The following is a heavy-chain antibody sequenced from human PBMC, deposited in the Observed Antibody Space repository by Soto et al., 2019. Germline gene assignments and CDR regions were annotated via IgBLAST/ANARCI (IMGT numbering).Heavy chain of an antibody. V-gene: IGHV1-18*01. D-gene: IGHD3-9*01. CDR2: ISAYNGNT. Sequence: ASVKVSCKASGYTFTSYGISWVRQAPGQGLEWMGWISAYNGNTNYAQKLQGRVTMTTDTSTSTAYMELRSLRSDDTAVYYCARMATYYDILTGYYSENWFDPRGQGTLVTVSS. CDR1: GYTFTSYG. J-gene: IGHJ5*02. CDR3: ARMATYYDILTGYYSENWFDP.